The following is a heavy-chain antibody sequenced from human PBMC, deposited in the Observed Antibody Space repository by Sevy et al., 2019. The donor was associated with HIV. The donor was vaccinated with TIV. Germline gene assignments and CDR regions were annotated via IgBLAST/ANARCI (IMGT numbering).Heavy chain of an antibody. CDR3: AKNTAAAGVGGFDY. Sequence: GGSLRLSCAASVFTFNYYGVHWVRQAPGKGLEWVAFIGFDGSDKNYADSVKGRFTISRDNSQNTMYMQMNSLRPDDTAVYYCAKNTAAAGVGGFDYWGHGTLVSVSS. D-gene: IGHD6-13*01. CDR2: IGFDGSDK. CDR1: VFTFNYYG. J-gene: IGHJ4*01. V-gene: IGHV3-30*02.